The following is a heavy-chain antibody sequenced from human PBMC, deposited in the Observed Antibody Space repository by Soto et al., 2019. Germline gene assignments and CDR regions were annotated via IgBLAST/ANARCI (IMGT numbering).Heavy chain of an antibody. D-gene: IGHD4-17*01. CDR1: GFTFSSYG. V-gene: IGHV3-33*01. CDR3: ARDRTYGPLPYYYYMDV. J-gene: IGHJ6*03. CDR2: IWYDGSNK. Sequence: GGSLRLSCAASGFTFSSYGMHWVRQAPGKGLEWVAVIWYDGSNKYYADSVKGRFTISRDNSKNTLYLQMNSLRAEDTAVYYCARDRTYGPLPYYYYMDVWGKGTTVTVSS.